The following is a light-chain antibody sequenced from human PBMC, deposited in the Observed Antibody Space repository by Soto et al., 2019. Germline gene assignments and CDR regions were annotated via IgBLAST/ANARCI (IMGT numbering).Light chain of an antibody. V-gene: IGKV3-20*01. CDR1: QSVSSSY. CDR2: GAS. CDR3: QQYGNSPPWT. J-gene: IGKJ1*01. Sequence: ELVLTQSPGPLSLSPGERATLSCRASQSVSSSYLAWYQQKPGQAPRLLIYGASSRATGIPDRFSGSGSGTDFTLTISRPEPEDFAVYDCQQYGNSPPWTFGQGTKVEIK.